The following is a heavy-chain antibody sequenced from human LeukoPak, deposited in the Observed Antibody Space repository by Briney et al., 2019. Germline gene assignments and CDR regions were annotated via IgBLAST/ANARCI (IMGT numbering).Heavy chain of an antibody. CDR1: GFTFSSYW. V-gene: IGHV3-74*01. CDR2: INSDGSST. CDR3: ARDRGRTGYSSGWRPFDY. D-gene: IGHD6-19*01. Sequence: GGSLRLSCAASGFTFSSYWMHWVRQAPGKGLVWVSRINSDGSSTSYADSVKGRFTISRDNAKNTLYLQMNSLRAEDTAVYYCARDRGRTGYSSGWRPFDYWGQGTLVTVSS. J-gene: IGHJ4*02.